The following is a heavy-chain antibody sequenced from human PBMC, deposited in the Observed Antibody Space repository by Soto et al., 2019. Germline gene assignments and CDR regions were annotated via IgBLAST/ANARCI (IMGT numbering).Heavy chain of an antibody. J-gene: IGHJ4*02. CDR3: ATMADRSGPIDY. CDR1: GSSISSGNW. CDR2: IDSSGNA. V-gene: IGHV4-28*01. D-gene: IGHD3-22*01. Sequence: QVQLQESGPGLVKPSDTLSLTCVVSGSSISSGNWWGWIRQPPATGLEWIGHIDSSGNASHNPSLRSRVTVSVDTSRNRLSLQLKSVTAADTAVYYCATMADRSGPIDYWGQGTLVTVSS.